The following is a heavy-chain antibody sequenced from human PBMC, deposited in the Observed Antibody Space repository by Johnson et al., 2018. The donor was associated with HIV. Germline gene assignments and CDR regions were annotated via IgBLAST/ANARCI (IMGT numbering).Heavy chain of an antibody. J-gene: IGHJ3*02. Sequence: QEQLVESGGGLVQPGGSLRLSCAASGFTFSTYAMHWVRQAPGKGLEWVAVISYDGSNKYYADSVKGRFTISRDNSKNTLYLQMNSLRAEDTAVYYCARERRPWGPDAFDIWGQGTMVTVSS. CDR3: ARERRPWGPDAFDI. V-gene: IGHV3-30*04. D-gene: IGHD3-16*01. CDR2: ISYDGSNK. CDR1: GFTFSTYA.